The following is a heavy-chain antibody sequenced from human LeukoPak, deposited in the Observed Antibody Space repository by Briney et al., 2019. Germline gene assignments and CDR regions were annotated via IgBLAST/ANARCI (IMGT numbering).Heavy chain of an antibody. CDR3: ARGGRYYDSKRYWFDP. J-gene: IGHJ5*02. CDR1: GGSISSGGYY. CDR2: IYYSGST. D-gene: IGHD3-22*01. Sequence: SQTLSLTCTVSGGSISSGGYYWSWIRQHPGDGLEWIGYIYYSGSTYYNPSLKSRVTISIDTSKNHFSLKLSSVTAAGTAVYYCARGGRYYDSKRYWFDPWGQGTLVTVSS. V-gene: IGHV4-31*02.